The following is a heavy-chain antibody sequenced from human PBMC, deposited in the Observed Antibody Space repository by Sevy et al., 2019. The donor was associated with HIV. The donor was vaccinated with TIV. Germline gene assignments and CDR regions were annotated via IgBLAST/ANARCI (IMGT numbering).Heavy chain of an antibody. CDR2: ISGPGIST. CDR3: AKAVNPRSESMIEVVLRTLKGLDV. J-gene: IGHJ3*01. D-gene: IGHD3-22*01. Sequence: GGYLRLSCAASGFTFNTHAMSWVRQAPGKGLEWFSLISGPGISTYYADSVKGRFTISRDNSKNTLYLQMNNLRDDVTAVYYCAKAVNPRSESMIEVVLRTLKGLDVWGQGTTVTVSS. V-gene: IGHV3-23*01. CDR1: GFTFNTHA.